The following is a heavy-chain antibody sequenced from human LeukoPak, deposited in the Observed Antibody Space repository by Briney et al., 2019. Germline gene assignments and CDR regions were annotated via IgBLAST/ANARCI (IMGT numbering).Heavy chain of an antibody. Sequence: SETLSLTCAVYGGSFSGYYWSWIRQPPGEGLEWIGEINHSGSTNYNPSLKSRVTISVDTSKNQFSLKLSSVTAADTAVYYCARIASSGYDDIDYWGQGTLVTVSS. V-gene: IGHV4-34*01. CDR1: GGSFSGYY. CDR3: ARIASSGYDDIDY. CDR2: INHSGST. J-gene: IGHJ4*02. D-gene: IGHD3-22*01.